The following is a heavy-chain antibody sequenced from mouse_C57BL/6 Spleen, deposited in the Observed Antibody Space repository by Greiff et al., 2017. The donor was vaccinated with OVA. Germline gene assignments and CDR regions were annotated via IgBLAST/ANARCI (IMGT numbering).Heavy chain of an antibody. CDR3: EGTAQATFDY. Sequence: VQLQQSGAELVRPGASVKLSCKASGYTFTSYGISWVKQSTGQGLEWIGEIYPRSGNTYYNEMFKGKATLTADKSSSTAYMELRGLTATDSAVCFCEGTAQATFDYWGQGTLVTVSA. CDR2: IYPRSGNT. V-gene: IGHV1-81*01. CDR1: GYTFTSYG. D-gene: IGHD3-2*02. J-gene: IGHJ3*01.